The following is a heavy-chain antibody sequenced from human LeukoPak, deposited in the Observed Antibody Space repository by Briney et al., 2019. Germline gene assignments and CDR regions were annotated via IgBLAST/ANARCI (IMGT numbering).Heavy chain of an antibody. CDR1: GGSISSSY. CDR2: IYYSGST. J-gene: IGHJ4*02. D-gene: IGHD3-22*01. Sequence: SETLSLTCTVSGGSISSSYWSWIRRPPGKGLEWIGYIYYSGSTNYNPSLKSRVTISVDTSKNQFSLKLSSVTAADTAVYYCAGSYYYDSSSIDYWGQGTLVTVSS. CDR3: AGSYYYDSSSIDY. V-gene: IGHV4-59*01.